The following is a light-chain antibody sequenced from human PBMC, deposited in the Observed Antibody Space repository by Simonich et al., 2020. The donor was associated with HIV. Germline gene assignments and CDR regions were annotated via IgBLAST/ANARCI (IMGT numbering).Light chain of an antibody. V-gene: IGKV2D-29*02. Sequence: DIGMTQTPLSLSVTPGQPASISCNSSQSLLHSDGKPYWYWYLQKPCQSPQPLINEVANRFSGVPDRFSGSGSGTDFTLKISRVEAEDVAVYYCMQSIQFPFTFGPGTKVDIK. J-gene: IGKJ3*01. CDR1: QSLLHSDGKPY. CDR3: MQSIQFPFT. CDR2: EVA.